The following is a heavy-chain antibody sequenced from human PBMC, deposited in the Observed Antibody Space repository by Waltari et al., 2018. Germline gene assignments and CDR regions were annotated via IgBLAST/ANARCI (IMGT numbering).Heavy chain of an antibody. D-gene: IGHD3-16*02. CDR2: INHGGTT. J-gene: IGHJ4*02. Sequence: QVQLQQWGAGLLKTSETLSLTCAVYGGSFTGHYWNWIRQPPGKGLEWIGEINHGGTTTYNPSLKSLVTISVDTSKKQISLKLNSLTAADTAVYFCARGWSDDYIWVSYRRGYFDYWGQGALLTVSS. CDR1: GGSFTGHY. CDR3: ARGWSDDYIWVSYRRGYFDY. V-gene: IGHV4-34*01.